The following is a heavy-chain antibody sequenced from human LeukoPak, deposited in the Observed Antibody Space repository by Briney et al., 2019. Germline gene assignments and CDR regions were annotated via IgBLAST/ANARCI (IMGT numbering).Heavy chain of an antibody. CDR2: ISAYNGKT. Sequence: ASVKVSCKASGYTFTGYYLHWVRQATGQGLECRVWISAYNGKTKYAQKFQGRVTMTTATSTSTAYMELRSLRSDDTAVYCCARGLVCGGYEGVYYFDYWGQGTLVTVSS. V-gene: IGHV1-18*04. CDR1: GYTFTGYY. J-gene: IGHJ4*02. D-gene: IGHD5-12*01. CDR3: ARGLVCGGYEGVYYFDY.